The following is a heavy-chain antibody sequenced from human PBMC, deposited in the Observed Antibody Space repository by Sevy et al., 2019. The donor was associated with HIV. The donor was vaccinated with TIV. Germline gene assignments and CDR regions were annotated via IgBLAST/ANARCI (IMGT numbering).Heavy chain of an antibody. Sequence: ASVKVSCKAFGGTFSSYAISWVRQAPGQGLEWMGGIIPISATANYAQKFQGRVTITADESTCTAYMEMSGLRSEETAVYYCARSDYYDCDGYYLYAFDIWGQGTMVTVSS. CDR3: ARSDYYDCDGYYLYAFDI. CDR1: GGTFSSYA. V-gene: IGHV1-69*13. J-gene: IGHJ3*02. CDR2: IIPISATA. D-gene: IGHD3-22*01.